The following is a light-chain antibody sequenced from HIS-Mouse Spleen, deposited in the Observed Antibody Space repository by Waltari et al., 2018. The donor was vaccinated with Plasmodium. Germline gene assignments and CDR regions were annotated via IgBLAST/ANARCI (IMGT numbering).Light chain of an antibody. Sequence: AIRMTQSPSSFSASTGDRVTITRRASQGISSYLAWYQQKPGKAPKLLIYAASTLQSGVPSRFSGSGSGTEFTLTISCLQSEDFATYYCQQYYSYPYTFGQGTKLEIK. V-gene: IGKV1-8*01. CDR2: AAS. J-gene: IGKJ2*01. CDR1: QGISSY. CDR3: QQYYSYPYT.